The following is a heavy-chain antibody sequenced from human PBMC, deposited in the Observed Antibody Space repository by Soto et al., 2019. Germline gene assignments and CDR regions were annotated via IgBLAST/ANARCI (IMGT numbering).Heavy chain of an antibody. CDR3: ARDGYYYDSSGYYFDY. CDR1: GFTFSSYG. D-gene: IGHD3-22*01. J-gene: IGHJ4*02. Sequence: GWSLRLSCAASGFTFSSYGMHWVRQAPGKGLEWVAVIWYDGSNKYYADSVKGRFTISRDNSKNTLYLQMNSLRAEDTVVYYCARDGYYYDSSGYYFDYWGQGTLVTVSS. V-gene: IGHV3-33*01. CDR2: IWYDGSNK.